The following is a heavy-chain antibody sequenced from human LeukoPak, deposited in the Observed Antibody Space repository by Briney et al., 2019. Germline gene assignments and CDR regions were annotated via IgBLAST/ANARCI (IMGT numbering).Heavy chain of an antibody. J-gene: IGHJ4*02. D-gene: IGHD6-19*01. CDR3: ARVGYSSSIDY. CDR2: IYTSGST. CDR1: GGSMSSGTSY. Sequence: SETLSLTCTVSGGSMSSGTSYWSWIRQPAGKELEWIGRIYTSGSTNYNPSLKSRVTISIDTSKNQFALKLSSVTAADTAVYFCARVGYSSSIDYWGQGTLVTVSS. V-gene: IGHV4-61*02.